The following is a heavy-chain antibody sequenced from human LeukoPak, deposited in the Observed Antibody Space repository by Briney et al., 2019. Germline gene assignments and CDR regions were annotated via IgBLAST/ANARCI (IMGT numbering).Heavy chain of an antibody. CDR3: ARDTQDYYDSSGYPYGMDV. D-gene: IGHD3-22*01. CDR1: GGSISSYY. Sequence: QSSETLSLTCTVSGGSISSYYWSWIRQPPGKGLEWIGYIYYSGSTNYNPSLKSRVTISVDTSKNQFSLKLSSVTAADTAVYYCARDTQDYYDSSGYPYGMDVWGQGTTVTVSS. CDR2: IYYSGST. V-gene: IGHV4-59*01. J-gene: IGHJ6*02.